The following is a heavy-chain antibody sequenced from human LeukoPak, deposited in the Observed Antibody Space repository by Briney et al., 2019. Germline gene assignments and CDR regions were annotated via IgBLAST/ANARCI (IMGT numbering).Heavy chain of an antibody. CDR3: TRGGFRAYYYDSN. V-gene: IGHV3-74*01. CDR1: GFTFSSYW. CDR2: INSDESST. Sequence: GGSLRLSCAASGFTFSSYWMHWVRQAPGKGLVWVSRINSDESSTSYADSVKGRFSISRDNAKNTLFLQMNSLRAEDMAVYYCTRGGFRAYYYDSNWGQGTLVTVSS. D-gene: IGHD3-22*01. J-gene: IGHJ4*02.